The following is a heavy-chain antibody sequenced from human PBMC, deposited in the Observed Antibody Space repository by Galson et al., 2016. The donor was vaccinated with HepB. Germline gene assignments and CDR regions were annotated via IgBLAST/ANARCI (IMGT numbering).Heavy chain of an antibody. Sequence: PALVKPTQTLTLTCTFSGFSLSTSGVAVGWIRQPPGKALECLALIYWDDDKRYSPSLKSRLTITKDTSKKQVVLTMTNMDPVDTATYHCAHRQRIFGVGDYGMDVWGQGTTVTVSS. D-gene: IGHD3-3*01. V-gene: IGHV2-5*02. CDR2: IYWDDDK. CDR3: AHRQRIFGVGDYGMDV. J-gene: IGHJ6*02. CDR1: GFSLSTSGVA.